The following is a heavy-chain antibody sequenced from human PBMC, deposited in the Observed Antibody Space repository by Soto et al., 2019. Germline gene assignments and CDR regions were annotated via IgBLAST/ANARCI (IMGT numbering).Heavy chain of an antibody. CDR3: AKEENYYDSSGYYPRLFDY. CDR2: ISGSGGST. CDR1: GFTFSSYA. D-gene: IGHD3-22*01. Sequence: GGSLRLSCAASGFTFSSYAMSWVRQAPGKGLEWVSAISGSGGSTYYADSVKGRFTISRDNSKNTLYLQMNSLRAEDTAVYYCAKEENYYDSSGYYPRLFDYWGQGTLVTVSS. V-gene: IGHV3-23*01. J-gene: IGHJ4*02.